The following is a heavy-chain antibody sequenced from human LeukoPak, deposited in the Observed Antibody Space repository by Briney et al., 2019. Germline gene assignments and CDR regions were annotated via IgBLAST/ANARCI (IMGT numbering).Heavy chain of an antibody. D-gene: IGHD3-3*01. CDR3: AQAEKRESGHLFQH. Sequence: GGSLRLSCAVSGSTLTEHAWSWVRQAPGEGLEWVSGIIDVGGTYYADSVKGRFTISRDNSKNTLYLEMNSLRADDTAVYYCAQAEKRESGHLFQHWGQGILVTVSS. J-gene: IGHJ1*01. CDR1: GSTLTEHA. V-gene: IGHV3-23*01. CDR2: IIDVGGT.